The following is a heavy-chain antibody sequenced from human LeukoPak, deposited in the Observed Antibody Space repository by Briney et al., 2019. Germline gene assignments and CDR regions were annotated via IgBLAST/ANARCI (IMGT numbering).Heavy chain of an antibody. D-gene: IGHD3-10*01. Sequence: PSETLSLTCTVSGDSISSSSYYWGWIRQPPGKGLEWIGEINRGGSTDYNPSLKSRVTISVDTSKNRFSLKLSSVTAADTAVYYCARGYGSGSYYAYWGQGTLVTVSS. V-gene: IGHV4-39*02. CDR3: ARGYGSGSYYAY. J-gene: IGHJ4*02. CDR2: INRGGST. CDR1: GDSISSSSYY.